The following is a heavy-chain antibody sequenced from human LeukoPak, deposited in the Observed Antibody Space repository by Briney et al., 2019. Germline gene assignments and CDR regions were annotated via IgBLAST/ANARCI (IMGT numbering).Heavy chain of an antibody. D-gene: IGHD2-2*02. J-gene: IGHJ6*03. V-gene: IGHV4-30-2*01. CDR1: GGSISSGGYY. Sequence: SETLSLTCTVSGGSISSGGYYWSWIRQPPGKGLEWIGYIYHSGSTYYNPSLKSRVTISVDRSKNQFSLKLSSVTAADTAVYYCAREYTEINCSSTSCYTEYYYYYMDVWGKGTTVTVSS. CDR3: AREYTEINCSSTSCYTEYYYYYMDV. CDR2: IYHSGST.